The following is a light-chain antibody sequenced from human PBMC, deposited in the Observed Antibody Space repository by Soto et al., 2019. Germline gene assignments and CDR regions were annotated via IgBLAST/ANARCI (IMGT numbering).Light chain of an antibody. CDR3: QHYNHWPQLS. CDR1: QGISRN. CDR2: GAS. Sequence: EIVMTQSPATLSVSPGETATLSCRASQGISRNLAWYQHKPGQAPRLLFYGASTRATGVPARFSGSGSGTEFTLTISSLQSEDSALYYCQHYNHWPQLSFGGGTKVEI. J-gene: IGKJ4*01. V-gene: IGKV3-15*01.